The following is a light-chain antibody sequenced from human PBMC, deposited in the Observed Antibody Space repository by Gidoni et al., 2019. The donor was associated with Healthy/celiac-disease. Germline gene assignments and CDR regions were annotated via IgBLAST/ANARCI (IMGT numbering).Light chain of an antibody. J-gene: IGKJ2*03. Sequence: DIVMTQSPDSLAVSLGERATINCKSSQSVLYSSNNKNYLAWYQQKPGQPPKLLIYWASTRKSGVPARFSGSGSGTDFTLNISSLQAEDVAGYYCQQYYSTPPYSFGQGTKLEIK. V-gene: IGKV4-1*01. CDR1: QSVLYSSNNKNY. CDR3: QQYYSTPPYS. CDR2: WAS.